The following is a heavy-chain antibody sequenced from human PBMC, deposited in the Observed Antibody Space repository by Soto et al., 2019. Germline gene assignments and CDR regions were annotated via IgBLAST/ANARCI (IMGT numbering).Heavy chain of an antibody. CDR3: ARGRGSSRGYYYYGMDV. J-gene: IGHJ6*02. Sequence: SVKVSCKASGGTFSSYAISWVRQAPGQGLEWMGGIIPIFGTANYAQKFQGRVTITADKSTSTAYMELSSLRSEDTAVYYCARGRGSSRGYYYYGMDVWGQGTTVTVSS. CDR2: IIPIFGTA. V-gene: IGHV1-69*06. CDR1: GGTFSSYA. D-gene: IGHD6-13*01.